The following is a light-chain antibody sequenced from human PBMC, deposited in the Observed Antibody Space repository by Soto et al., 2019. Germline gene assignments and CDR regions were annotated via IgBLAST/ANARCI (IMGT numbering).Light chain of an antibody. Sequence: EIVLTQSPGTLSLSPGEGGTLSCRASQSISSSYLAWYQQKPGQSPRLLIYAASSRATGIPDRFSGSESGTDFTHTISRLKPEDFAVYYCQLYGGSHMFSFGQGTKLEIK. CDR3: QLYGGSHMFS. CDR1: QSISSSY. V-gene: IGKV3-20*01. CDR2: AAS. J-gene: IGKJ2*01.